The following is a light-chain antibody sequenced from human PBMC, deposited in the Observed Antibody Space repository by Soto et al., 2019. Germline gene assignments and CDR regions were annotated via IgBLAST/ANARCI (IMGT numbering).Light chain of an antibody. J-gene: IGKJ2*01. CDR1: QSINNY. V-gene: IGKV1-39*01. CDR2: AAS. Sequence: DIQMTQSPSSLSASEGDRVTITCRASQSINNYLNWYQQKPGQAPKLLIYAASSLQSGVPSRFTGSGSGTDFTLSISDLQPGDFATYSCQQSYSTPYTFGQGTNLEIK. CDR3: QQSYSTPYT.